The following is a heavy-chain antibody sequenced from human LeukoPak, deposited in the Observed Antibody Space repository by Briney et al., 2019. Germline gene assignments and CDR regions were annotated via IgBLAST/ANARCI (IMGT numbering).Heavy chain of an antibody. CDR1: VYTFRYYG. D-gene: IGHD6-19*01. V-gene: IGHV1-18*01. Sequence: ASVNVSCKSSVYTFRYYGITWVGQAPGQGLEWRGWIGTYNGNTGYAQKFQGRVIMTADTSTTTAHMELRSLRSDDTAVYYCARGRLKRVPFTKVAGALDYCGQGTRVTVSS. CDR3: ARGRLKRVPFTKVAGALDY. J-gene: IGHJ4*02. CDR2: IGTYNGNT.